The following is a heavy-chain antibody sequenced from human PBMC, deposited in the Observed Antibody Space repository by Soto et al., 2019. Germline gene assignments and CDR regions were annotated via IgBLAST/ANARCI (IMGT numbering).Heavy chain of an antibody. CDR1: GGTFSSYA. V-gene: IGHV1-69*13. Sequence: SVKVSCKASGGTFSSYAISWVRQAPGQGLEWMGGIIPIFGTANYAQKFQGRVTITADESTSTAYMELSSLRSEDTAVYYCARGRSIAVAGTGSRQNWFDPWGQGTLVTVSS. D-gene: IGHD6-19*01. CDR3: ARGRSIAVAGTGSRQNWFDP. CDR2: IIPIFGTA. J-gene: IGHJ5*02.